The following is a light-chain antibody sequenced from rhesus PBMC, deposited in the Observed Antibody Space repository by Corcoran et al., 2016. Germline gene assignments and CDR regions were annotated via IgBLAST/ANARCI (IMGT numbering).Light chain of an antibody. J-gene: IGLJ1*01. CDR3: NSYDVSDTYI. CDR1: SSDIGRYNS. V-gene: IGLV2-11*01. CDR2: NVN. Sequence: QSAPLQSPAVSASPGQSVTISCTGPSSDIGRYNSVSWYRHQPGTTIKLIMYNVNMRPSGVSDRFSGSKSGNTASLTISGLKAEDEADYFCNSYDVSDTYIFGTGTRRTVL.